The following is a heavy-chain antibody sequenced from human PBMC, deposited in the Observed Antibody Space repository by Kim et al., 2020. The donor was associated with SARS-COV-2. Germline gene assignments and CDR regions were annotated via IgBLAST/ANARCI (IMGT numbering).Heavy chain of an antibody. CDR1: GFTFSSYW. V-gene: IGHV3-74*01. CDR2: INSDGSRT. J-gene: IGHJ3*02. CDR3: ANLGATRGFDAFDI. Sequence: GGSLRLSCAASGFTFSSYWMHWVRQAPGKGLVWVSRINSDGSRTSYADSVKGRFTISRDNAKNTLYLQMNSLRAEDTAVYYCANLGATRGFDAFDIWGQGTMVTVSS. D-gene: IGHD1-26*01.